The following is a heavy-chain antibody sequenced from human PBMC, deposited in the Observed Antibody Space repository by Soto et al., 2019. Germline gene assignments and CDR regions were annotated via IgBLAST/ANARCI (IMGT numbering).Heavy chain of an antibody. Sequence: EVQLVESGGGLVQPGGSLRLSCVASGFTFSSHRMSWVRQAPGKGLEWVANIKQDESVKTYVGSVRGRFTISRDNARSSLYLEMSSLREEDTAVYYCAKDSYSKGDIWGQGTLVTVSS. CDR3: AKDSYSKGDI. D-gene: IGHD1-26*01. CDR2: IKQDESVK. V-gene: IGHV3-7*03. CDR1: GFTFSSHR. J-gene: IGHJ4*02.